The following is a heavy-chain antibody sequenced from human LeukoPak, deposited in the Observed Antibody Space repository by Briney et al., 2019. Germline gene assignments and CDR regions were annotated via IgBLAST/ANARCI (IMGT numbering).Heavy chain of an antibody. CDR2: IGTAGDT. CDR3: ARAAAGTLAFDI. Sequence: TGGSLRLSCAASGFTFSSYDMHLVRQATGKGLEWVSAIGTAGDTYYPGSVKGRFTISRENAKNSLYLQMNSLRAGDTAVYYCARAAAGTLAFDIWGQGTMVTVSS. V-gene: IGHV3-13*01. D-gene: IGHD6-13*01. CDR1: GFTFSSYD. J-gene: IGHJ3*02.